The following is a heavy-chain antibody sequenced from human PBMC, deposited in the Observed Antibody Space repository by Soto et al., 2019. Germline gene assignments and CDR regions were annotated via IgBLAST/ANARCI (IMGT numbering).Heavy chain of an antibody. CDR1: GLSLNSGRMG. CDR2: IFSNDEK. Sequence: SGPTLVNPTETLTLTCTVPGLSLNSGRMGVSWIRQPPGKALEWLAHIFSNDEKSYSTSLKSRLTISKDTSKSQVVLTMTNLDPVDTATYYCARTQRGYYYDAFDIWDQGTMVTVSS. J-gene: IGHJ3*02. D-gene: IGHD2-21*01. CDR3: ARTQRGYYYDAFDI. V-gene: IGHV2-26*01.